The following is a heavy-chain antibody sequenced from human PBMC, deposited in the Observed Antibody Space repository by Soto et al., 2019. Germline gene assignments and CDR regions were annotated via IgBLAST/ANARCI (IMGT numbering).Heavy chain of an antibody. CDR2: IYYSGST. J-gene: IGHJ4*02. D-gene: IGHD6-13*01. CDR1: GGSISSYY. Sequence: KPSETLSLTCTVSGGSISSYYWSWIRQPPGKGLEWIGYIYYSGSTNYNPSLKSRVTISVDTSKNQFSLKLSSVTAADTAVYYCARHAPYSSSWYYFDYWGQGTLVTVSS. V-gene: IGHV4-59*08. CDR3: ARHAPYSSSWYYFDY.